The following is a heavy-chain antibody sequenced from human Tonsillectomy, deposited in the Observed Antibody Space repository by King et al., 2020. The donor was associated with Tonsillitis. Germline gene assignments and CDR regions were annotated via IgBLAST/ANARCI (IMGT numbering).Heavy chain of an antibody. J-gene: IGHJ3*02. CDR3: AKERPYYYDSSGYYPDAFDI. V-gene: IGHV3-23*04. D-gene: IGHD3-22*01. CDR1: GFTFSSYA. CDR2: ISGSGGST. Sequence: VQLVESGGGLVQPGGSLRLSCAASGFTFSSYAMSWVRQAPGKGLEWVSAISGSGGSTYYADSVKGRFTISRDNSKNQLYLQMNSLRAEDTAVYYCAKERPYYYDSSGYYPDAFDIWGQGTMVTVSS.